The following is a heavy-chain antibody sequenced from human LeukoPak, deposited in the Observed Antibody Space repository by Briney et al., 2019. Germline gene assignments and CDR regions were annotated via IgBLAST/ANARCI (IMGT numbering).Heavy chain of an antibody. CDR3: ARINYRAFSI. J-gene: IGHJ3*02. CDR2: IYSGGST. CDR1: GFTFSSNY. Sequence: GGSLRLSCAASGFTFSSNYMSWVRQAPGKGLEWVSVIYSGGSTYYADSVKGRVTISRDNSKNTVFLQMNSLRAEDTALYYCARINYRAFSIWGQGTMVTVSS. V-gene: IGHV3-66*01. D-gene: IGHD4-11*01.